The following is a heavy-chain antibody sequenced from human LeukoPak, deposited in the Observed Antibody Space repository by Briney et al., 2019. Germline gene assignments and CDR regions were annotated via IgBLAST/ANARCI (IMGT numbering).Heavy chain of an antibody. J-gene: IGHJ5*02. CDR1: GGSISSYY. CDR3: ASGGDYAGFDP. Sequence: SETLSLTCTVSGGSISSYYWSWIRQPPGKGLEWIGYIYYSGSTNYNPSLKSRVTMSVDTSKNQFSLKLSSVTAADTAVYYCASGGDYAGFDPWGQGTLVTVSS. V-gene: IGHV4-59*01. D-gene: IGHD4-17*01. CDR2: IYYSGST.